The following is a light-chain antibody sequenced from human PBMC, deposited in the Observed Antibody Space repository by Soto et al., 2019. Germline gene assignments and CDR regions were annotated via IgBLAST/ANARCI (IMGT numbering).Light chain of an antibody. CDR2: KAS. V-gene: IGKV1-5*03. CDR3: QHYNSYSEA. CDR1: QTISSW. Sequence: DIQMTQCPSTLSGSVGDRVTITCRASQTISSWLAWYQQKPGKAPKLLIYKASTLKSGVPSRCSGSGSGTEFTLTISSLQPDDFETYYCQHYNSYSEAFGQGTKVDIK. J-gene: IGKJ1*01.